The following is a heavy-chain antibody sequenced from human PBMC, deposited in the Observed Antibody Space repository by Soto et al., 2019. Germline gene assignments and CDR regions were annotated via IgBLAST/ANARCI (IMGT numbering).Heavy chain of an antibody. V-gene: IGHV6-1*01. J-gene: IGHJ6*02. D-gene: IGHD1-1*01. CDR3: ARGGTGTTYNYYCYYGMDV. CDR1: GDSVSSNSAA. CDR2: TYYRSKWYN. Sequence: PSQTLSLTCAISGDSVSSNSAAWNWIRQSPSRGLEWLGRTYYRSKWYNDYAVSVKSRITINPDTSKNQFSLQLNSVTPEDTAVYYCARGGTGTTYNYYCYYGMDVWGQGTTVTVYS.